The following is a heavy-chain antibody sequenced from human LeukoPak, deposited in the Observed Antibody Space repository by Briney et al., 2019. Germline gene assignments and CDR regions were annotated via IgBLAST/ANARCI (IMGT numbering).Heavy chain of an antibody. D-gene: IGHD3-22*01. CDR3: ARDFSMGSYYYDSSGPPDAFDI. V-gene: IGHV4-4*07. J-gene: IGHJ3*02. CDR2: IYTSGST. CDR1: GGSISSYY. Sequence: SETLSLTCTVSGGSISSYYWSWIRQPAGKGLEWIGRIYTSGSTNYNPSLKSRVTMSVDTSKNQFSLKLSSVTAADTAVYYCARDFSMGSYYYDSSGPPDAFDIWGQGTMVTVSS.